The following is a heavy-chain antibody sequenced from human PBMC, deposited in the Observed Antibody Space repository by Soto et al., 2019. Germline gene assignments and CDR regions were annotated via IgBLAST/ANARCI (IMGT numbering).Heavy chain of an antibody. V-gene: IGHV3-7*01. J-gene: IGHJ4*02. CDR3: ARDIVLVSFDY. D-gene: IGHD6-6*01. Sequence: GGSLRLSCAASGFTFSSYWMSWVRQAPGKGLEWVANIKQDGSEKYYVDSVKGRFTISRDNAKTSLYLQMNSLRAEDTAVYYCARDIVLVSFDYWGQGTLVTVSS. CDR1: GFTFSSYW. CDR2: IKQDGSEK.